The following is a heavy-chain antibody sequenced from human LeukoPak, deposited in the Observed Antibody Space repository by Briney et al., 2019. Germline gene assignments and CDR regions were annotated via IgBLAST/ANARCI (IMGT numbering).Heavy chain of an antibody. Sequence: PSETLSLTCAVYGGSFSGYYWSWIRQPPGKGLEWIGEINHSGSTNYNPSLKSRVTISVDTSKNRFSLKLSSVTAADTAVYYCARGPAARVYGMDVWGQGTTVTVSS. J-gene: IGHJ6*02. CDR1: GGSFSGYY. D-gene: IGHD2-2*01. V-gene: IGHV4-34*01. CDR3: ARGPAARVYGMDV. CDR2: INHSGST.